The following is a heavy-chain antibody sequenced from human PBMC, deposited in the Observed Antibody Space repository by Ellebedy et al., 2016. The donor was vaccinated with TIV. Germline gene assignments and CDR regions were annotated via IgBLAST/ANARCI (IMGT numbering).Heavy chain of an antibody. CDR2: IYYSGIT. CDR3: ARQGDFYASGNFPYFDS. CDR1: GGSISSSSYY. J-gene: IGHJ4*01. D-gene: IGHD2/OR15-2a*01. V-gene: IGHV4-39*01. Sequence: SETLSLTCTVSGGSISSSSYYWGWIRQPPGKGLEWIGTIYYSGITYYNPSLKSRVTISVDTSKNQFSLKLSSVTAADTAVYYCARQGDFYASGNFPYFDSWGHGTVITVS.